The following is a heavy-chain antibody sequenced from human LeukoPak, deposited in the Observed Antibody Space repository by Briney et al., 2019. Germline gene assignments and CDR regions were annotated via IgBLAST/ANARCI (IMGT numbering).Heavy chain of an antibody. V-gene: IGHV1-8*01. CDR1: GYTFTSYD. D-gene: IGHD3-3*01. Sequence: GASVKVSCKASGYTFTSYDINWVRQATGQGLEWMGWMNPNSGNTGYAQKFQGRVTMTSNTSISTAYMELSSLRSEDTAMYYCARWSGYYSRFDYWGQGTLVTVSS. CDR2: MNPNSGNT. J-gene: IGHJ4*02. CDR3: ARWSGYYSRFDY.